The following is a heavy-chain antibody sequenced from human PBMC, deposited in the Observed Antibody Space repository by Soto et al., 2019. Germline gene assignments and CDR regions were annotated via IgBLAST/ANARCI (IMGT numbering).Heavy chain of an antibody. CDR3: ARQPTKTIIRYYATHSFDS. Sequence: QLQLQESGPGLVKPSETLSLTCSVSGDSISSGTSYWGWVRQPPGKGLEWIGSTYYSGSSNYNPSLMSRVIISVDMSKIQLSLNLSSTTAEDPAVYYCARQPTKTIIRYYATHSFDSWGQGTLVTVSS. J-gene: IGHJ4*02. D-gene: IGHD3-10*01. CDR2: TYYSGSS. V-gene: IGHV4-39*01. CDR1: GDSISSGTSY.